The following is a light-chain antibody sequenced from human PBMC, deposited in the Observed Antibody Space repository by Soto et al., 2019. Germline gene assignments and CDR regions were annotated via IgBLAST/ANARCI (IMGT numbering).Light chain of an antibody. CDR2: GAS. Sequence: EIVMTQSPATLSVSPGERATLSCRASQSVSSNLAWYQQKPGQAPRLLMYGASTRATGIPGRFSGGGSGTEFTLSISSLQCEDFAIYYWQHYNTWPPWTFGQGTKVEIK. J-gene: IGKJ1*01. CDR1: QSVSSN. CDR3: QHYNTWPPWT. V-gene: IGKV3-15*01.